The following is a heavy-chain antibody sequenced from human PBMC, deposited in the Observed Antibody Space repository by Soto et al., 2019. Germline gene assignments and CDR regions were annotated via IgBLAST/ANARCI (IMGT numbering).Heavy chain of an antibody. CDR3: ARGSNDIDY. CDR2: IVPIFDTA. CDR1: GGTFSSYA. D-gene: IGHD1-1*01. Sequence: QVQLVQSGAEVKKPGSSVKVSCKTSGGTFSSYAISWVRQAPGQGLEWMGGIVPIFDTANYAQKFQGRVTITADESTSTAYMELRSLRSDDTAVYYCARGSNDIDYWGQGTLVTVSS. V-gene: IGHV1-69*12. J-gene: IGHJ4*02.